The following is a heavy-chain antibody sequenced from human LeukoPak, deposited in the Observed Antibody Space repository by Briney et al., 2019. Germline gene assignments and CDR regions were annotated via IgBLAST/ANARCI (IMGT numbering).Heavy chain of an antibody. CDR3: AKPFAHPYYYDSSGYLWGACDL. CDR2: ISGSGGST. V-gene: IGHV3-23*01. D-gene: IGHD3-22*01. Sequence: GGSLRLSCAASGFTFSSYAMSWVRQAPGKGLEWVSAISGSGGSTYHADSVKGPFTISRDNSKNTLYLQMNSLRAEDTAVYYCAKPFAHPYYYDSSGYLWGACDLWGQGTMVTVSS. CDR1: GFTFSSYA. J-gene: IGHJ3*01.